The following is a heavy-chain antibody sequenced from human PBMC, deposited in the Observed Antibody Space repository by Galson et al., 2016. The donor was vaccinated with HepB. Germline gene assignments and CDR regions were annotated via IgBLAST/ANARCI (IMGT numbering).Heavy chain of an antibody. D-gene: IGHD1-1*01. CDR2: ISYDGTKI. CDR3: ARFIASPWNDYYYYGMDV. CDR1: GFPFSGYP. Sequence: SLRLSCAASGFPFSGYPIHWVRQAPGKGLDWVASISYDGTKINYADSVKGRFTIPRDNSKNTLYLQMNSLRAEDTAVYYCARFIASPWNDYYYYGMDVWGKGTTVTVSS. V-gene: IGHV3-30*04. J-gene: IGHJ6*04.